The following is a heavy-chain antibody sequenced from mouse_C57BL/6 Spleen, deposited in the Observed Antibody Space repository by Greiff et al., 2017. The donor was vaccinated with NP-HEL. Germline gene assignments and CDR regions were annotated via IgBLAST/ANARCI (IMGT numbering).Heavy chain of an antibody. D-gene: IGHD1-1*01. CDR3: AIYDSSYGAMDY. Sequence: EVQVVESGGGLVKPGGSLKLSCAASGFTFSSYAMSWVRQTPEKRLEWVATISDGGSYTYYPDNVKGRFTISRDNTKNNLYLQMIHLKSEDTSMYYCAIYDSSYGAMDYWGQGTSVTVSS. J-gene: IGHJ4*01. CDR2: ISDGGSYT. V-gene: IGHV5-4*01. CDR1: GFTFSSYA.